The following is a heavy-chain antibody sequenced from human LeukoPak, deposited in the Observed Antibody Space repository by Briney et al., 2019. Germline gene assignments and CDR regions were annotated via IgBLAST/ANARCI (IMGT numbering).Heavy chain of an antibody. J-gene: IGHJ4*02. CDR1: EYTFTSYD. CDR2: MNPNSGNT. D-gene: IGHD6-6*01. Sequence: AGVKVSCKASEYTFTSYDINWLRQATGQGLDWMGWMNPNSGNTGYAQKIQGRVTMTRVTSISTAYMELNNLTSEDTAVYYCARGSWGEIAGRKSFEFWGQGSLVTVSS. CDR3: ARGSWGEIAGRKSFEF. V-gene: IGHV1-8*01.